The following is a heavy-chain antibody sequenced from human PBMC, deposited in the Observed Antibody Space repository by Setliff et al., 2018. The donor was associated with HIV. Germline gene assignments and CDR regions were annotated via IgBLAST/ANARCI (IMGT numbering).Heavy chain of an antibody. V-gene: IGHV3-7*01. D-gene: IGHD4-4*01. CDR2: INPDGSKK. J-gene: IGHJ4*02. Sequence: GGSLRLSCTASGFTFSNYWMNWVRQAPGKGLEWVANINPDGSKKSYVDSVKGRFTISRDNAKNSVFLQMSSLRVDDTAVYYCAGWGFDYNYWGQGTLVTVSS. CDR3: AGWGFDYNY. CDR1: GFTFSNYW.